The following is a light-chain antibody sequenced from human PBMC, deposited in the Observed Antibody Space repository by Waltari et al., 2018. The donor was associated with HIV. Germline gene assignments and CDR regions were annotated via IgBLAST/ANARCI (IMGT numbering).Light chain of an antibody. CDR2: GAS. CDR1: QSVSSSY. J-gene: IGKJ2*01. CDR3: QHFDTSLPKYT. V-gene: IGKV3-20*01. Sequence: EFVLTQSPGTLSLSPGDRATPSCRASQSVSSSYLAWYQQRPGQAPRLLIYGASSRAAGIPDRFTGSGSGTDFTLTISRLEPEDFAVYYCQHFDTSLPKYTFGQGTKLEIK.